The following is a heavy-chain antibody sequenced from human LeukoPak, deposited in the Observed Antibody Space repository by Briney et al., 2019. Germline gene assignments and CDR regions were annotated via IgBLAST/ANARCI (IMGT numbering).Heavy chain of an antibody. CDR1: GASISSNNFY. D-gene: IGHD1-26*01. CDR2: IYYSGIT. Sequence: PSETLSLTCAVSGASISSNNFYWGWIRQPPGKGLEWIGSIYYSGITYYNPSLKSRVTISVDTSKNQFSLKLSSVTAADTAVYYCARHNRSYYLRILDSWGQGTLVTVSS. J-gene: IGHJ4*02. CDR3: ARHNRSYYLRILDS. V-gene: IGHV4-39*01.